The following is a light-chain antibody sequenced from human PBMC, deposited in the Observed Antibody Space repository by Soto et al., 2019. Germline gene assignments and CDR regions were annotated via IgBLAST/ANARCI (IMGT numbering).Light chain of an antibody. Sequence: EMVMTQSPATLSVSPGERATLSCRASQSVSSNLAWYQQKPGQAPRLLIYDASTRATGIPARFSGSGSGAEFTLTISGLQSEDFAVYYCQQRQSWPRTFGQGTKVDIK. CDR2: DAS. J-gene: IGKJ1*01. V-gene: IGKV3-15*01. CDR1: QSVSSN. CDR3: QQRQSWPRT.